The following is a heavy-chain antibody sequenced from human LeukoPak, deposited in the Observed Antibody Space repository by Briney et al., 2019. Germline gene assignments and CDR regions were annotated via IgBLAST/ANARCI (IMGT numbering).Heavy chain of an antibody. Sequence: ASVKASCRASGYTFTGYYMHWVRQAPGQGLEWMGWINPNSGCTNYAQKFQGWVTMTRETSISTAYMELRRLRSDDTAVYYCARGPRITIFGVVPPSYYYYGMDVWGQGTTVAVSS. V-gene: IGHV1-2*04. CDR2: INPNSGCT. J-gene: IGHJ6*02. CDR3: ARGPRITIFGVVPPSYYYYGMDV. CDR1: GYTFTGYY. D-gene: IGHD3-3*01.